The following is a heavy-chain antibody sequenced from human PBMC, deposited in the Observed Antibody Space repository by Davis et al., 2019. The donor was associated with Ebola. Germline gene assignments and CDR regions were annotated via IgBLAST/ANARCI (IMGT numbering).Heavy chain of an antibody. CDR2: IWYDGSNK. D-gene: IGHD2-8*01. V-gene: IGHV3-33*08. CDR1: GFTFSSYG. CDR3: ARAKIVLMVYAPFYYYYGMDV. Sequence: PGGSLRLSCAASGFTFSSYGMHWVRQAPGKGLEWVAVIWYDGSNKYYADSVKGRFTISRDNSKNTLYLQMNSLRAADTAVYYCARAKIVLMVYAPFYYYYGMDVWGQGTTVTVSS. J-gene: IGHJ6*02.